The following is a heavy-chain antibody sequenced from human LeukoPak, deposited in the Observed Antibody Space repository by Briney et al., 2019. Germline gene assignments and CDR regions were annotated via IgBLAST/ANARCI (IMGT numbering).Heavy chain of an antibody. Sequence: GGSLRLSCAASGFTFSSYWMSWVRQAPGKGLEWVAVISYDGSNKYYADSVKGRFTISRDNSKNTLYLQMNSLRAEDTAVYYCARPVVGATAGGDYWGQGTLVTVSS. CDR2: ISYDGSNK. CDR3: ARPVVGATAGGDY. V-gene: IGHV3-30*03. J-gene: IGHJ4*02. D-gene: IGHD1-26*01. CDR1: GFTFSSYW.